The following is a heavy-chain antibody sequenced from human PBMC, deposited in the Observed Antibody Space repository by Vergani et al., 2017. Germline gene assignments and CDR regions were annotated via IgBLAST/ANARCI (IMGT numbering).Heavy chain of an antibody. D-gene: IGHD2-2*01. CDR3: ARGTVVPAANLFDP. V-gene: IGHV4-38-2*02. J-gene: IGHJ5*02. CDR2: IYHSGST. Sequence: QVQLQESGPGLVKPSETLSLTCTVSGYSISSGYYWGWIRHPPGKGLEWIGSIYHSGSTYYNPSLKSRVTISVDTSKNQFSLKLSSVTAADTAVYYCARGTVVPAANLFDPWGQGTLVTVSS. CDR1: GYSISSGYY.